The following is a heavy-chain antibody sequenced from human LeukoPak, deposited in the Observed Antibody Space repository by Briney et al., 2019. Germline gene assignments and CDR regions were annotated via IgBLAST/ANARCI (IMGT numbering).Heavy chain of an antibody. Sequence: SETLSLTCTVSGGSISNYYWSWIRQPPGKGLEWIGYVQYSGSTNYNPSLKSRVTISLDASQSQFSLKLSSVTAADTAVYYCARGQSQLLPYWGQGTLVTVSS. D-gene: IGHD6-19*01. CDR1: GGSISNYY. V-gene: IGHV4-59*01. J-gene: IGHJ4*02. CDR3: ARGQSQLLPY. CDR2: VQYSGST.